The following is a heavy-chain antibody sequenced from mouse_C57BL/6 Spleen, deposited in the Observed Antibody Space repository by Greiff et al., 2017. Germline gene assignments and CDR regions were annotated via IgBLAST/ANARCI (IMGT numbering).Heavy chain of an antibody. Sequence: EVQGVESGGGLVQPGGSMKLSCVASGFTFSNYWMNWVRQSPEKGLEWVAQIRLKSDNYATHYAESVKGRFTISRDDSKSSVYLQMNNLRAEDTGIYYCTVLFPAYWGQGTLVTVSA. CDR3: TVLFPAY. CDR2: IRLKSDNYAT. V-gene: IGHV6-3*01. J-gene: IGHJ3*01. CDR1: GFTFSNYW. D-gene: IGHD1-1*01.